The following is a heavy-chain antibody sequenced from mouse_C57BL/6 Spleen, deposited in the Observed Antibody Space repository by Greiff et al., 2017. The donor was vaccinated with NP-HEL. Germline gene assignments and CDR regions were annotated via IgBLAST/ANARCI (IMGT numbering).Heavy chain of an antibody. CDR2: IYPGDGDT. V-gene: IGHV1-82*01. CDR3: ARLELITTGENAMDY. Sequence: VQLQQSGPELVKPGASVKISCKASGYAFSSSWMNWVKQRPGKGLEWIGRIYPGDGDTNYNGKFKGKATLTADKSSSTAYMQLSSLTSEDSAVYVCARLELITTGENAMDYWGQGTSVTVSS. CDR1: GYAFSSSW. D-gene: IGHD1-1*01. J-gene: IGHJ4*01.